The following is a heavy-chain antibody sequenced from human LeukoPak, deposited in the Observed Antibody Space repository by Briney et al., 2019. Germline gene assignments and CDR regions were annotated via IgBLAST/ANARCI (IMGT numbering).Heavy chain of an antibody. Sequence: GRSLRLSCAASGFTFSSYAMHWVRQAPGKGLEWVAVISYDGSNKYYADSVKGQFTISRDNSKNTLYLQMNSLRAKDTAVYYCARDIAVARGYYYYGMDVWGKGTTVTVSS. CDR3: ARDIAVARGYYYYGMDV. D-gene: IGHD6-19*01. J-gene: IGHJ6*04. V-gene: IGHV3-30*04. CDR2: ISYDGSNK. CDR1: GFTFSSYA.